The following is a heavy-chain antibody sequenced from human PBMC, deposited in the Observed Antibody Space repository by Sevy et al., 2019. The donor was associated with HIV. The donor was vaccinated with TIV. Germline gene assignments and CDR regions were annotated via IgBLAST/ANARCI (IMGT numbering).Heavy chain of an antibody. D-gene: IGHD2-8*01. V-gene: IGHV3-23*01. Sequence: GGSLRLSCAASGFTFSKYSMSWVRQPPGKGLEWVSTLSFGCGEINYADSVKDRFTISRDNSKSSVYLQMNNLRPEDKAVYYCAREGCTKPHDCWGQGTLVTVSS. J-gene: IGHJ4*02. CDR1: GFTFSKYS. CDR3: AREGCTKPHDC. CDR2: LSFGCGEI.